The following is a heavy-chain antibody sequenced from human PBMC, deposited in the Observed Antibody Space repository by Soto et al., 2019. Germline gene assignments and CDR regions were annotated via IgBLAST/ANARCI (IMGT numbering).Heavy chain of an antibody. CDR2: ISGSGGST. J-gene: IGHJ3*02. CDR3: AKDRGDIVVVVAPGTFDI. Sequence: GGSLRLSCAASEFTFSSYAMSWVRQAPGKGLEWVSAISGSGGSTYYADSVKGRFTISRDNSKNTLNLQMNSLRAEDTAVYYCAKDRGDIVVVVAPGTFDIWGQGTMVTVSS. V-gene: IGHV3-23*01. D-gene: IGHD2-15*01. CDR1: EFTFSSYA.